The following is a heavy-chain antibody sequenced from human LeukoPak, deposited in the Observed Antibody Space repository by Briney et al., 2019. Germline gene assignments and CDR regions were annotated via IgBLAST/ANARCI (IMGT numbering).Heavy chain of an antibody. D-gene: IGHD5-24*01. CDR3: ARDMEMATPFDY. J-gene: IGHJ4*02. V-gene: IGHV3-21*01. CDR2: ISSSSSYI. CDR1: GFTFSSYG. Sequence: PGGSLRLSCAASGFTFSSYGMHWVRQAPGKGLEWVSSISSSSSYIYYADSVKGRFTISRDNAKNSLYLQMNSLRAEDTAVYYCARDMEMATPFDYWGQGTLVTVSS.